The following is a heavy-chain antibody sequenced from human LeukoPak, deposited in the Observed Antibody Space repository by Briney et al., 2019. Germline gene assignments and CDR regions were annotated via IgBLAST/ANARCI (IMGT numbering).Heavy chain of an antibody. D-gene: IGHD2-2*01. V-gene: IGHV4-59*01. CDR1: GGSISSYY. J-gene: IGHJ4*02. CDR2: IYYSGST. CDR3: ARAEGYCSSTSCYPYYFDY. Sequence: SETLSLTCTVSGGSISSYYWSWIRQPPGKGLEWIGYIYYSGSTNYNPSLKSRVTISVDTSKNRFSLKLSPVTAADTAVYYCARAEGYCSSTSCYPYYFDYWGQGTLVTVSS.